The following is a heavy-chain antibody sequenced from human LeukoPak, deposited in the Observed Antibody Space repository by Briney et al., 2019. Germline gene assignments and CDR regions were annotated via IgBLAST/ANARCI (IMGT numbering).Heavy chain of an antibody. CDR3: ARNCGGDCPDPRIFDY. CDR1: GYTFTIYY. J-gene: IGHJ4*02. Sequence: ASVKVSFKGSGYTFTIYYMHWVRQAPGQGREWMGLINPSGGSTSYAQKFQGRVTMTRDTSTSTVYMELSSLRSEDTAVYYCARNCGGDCPDPRIFDYWGQGTLVTVSS. D-gene: IGHD2-21*02. CDR2: INPSGGST. V-gene: IGHV1-46*01.